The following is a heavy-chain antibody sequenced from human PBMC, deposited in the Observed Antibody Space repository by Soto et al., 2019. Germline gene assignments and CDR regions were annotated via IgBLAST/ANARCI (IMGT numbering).Heavy chain of an antibody. V-gene: IGHV1-3*05. CDR3: ARDQRIAFDY. CDR1: GYTFTSYA. CDR2: INAGNGNT. J-gene: IGHJ4*02. Sequence: QVQLVQSGAEEKKPGASVKVSCKASGYTFTSYAMSWVRQAPGQRLEWMGWINAGNGNTKYSEKFQGRVTITRDTSASTAYMELSSLRSEDTTVYYCARDQRIAFDYWGQGTLVTVSS. D-gene: IGHD6-25*01.